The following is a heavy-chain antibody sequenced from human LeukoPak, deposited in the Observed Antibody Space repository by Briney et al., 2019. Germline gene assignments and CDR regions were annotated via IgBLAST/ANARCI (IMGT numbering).Heavy chain of an antibody. J-gene: IGHJ6*02. V-gene: IGHV4-34*01. Sequence: SETLSLTCAVYGGSFSGYYWSWIRQPPGKGLEWIGEINHSGSTNYNPSLKSRVTISVDTSKNQFSLKLSSVTAADTAVYYCARGRIGMDVWGQGTTVTVPS. CDR2: INHSGST. CDR1: GGSFSGYY. CDR3: ARGRIGMDV. D-gene: IGHD2/OR15-2a*01.